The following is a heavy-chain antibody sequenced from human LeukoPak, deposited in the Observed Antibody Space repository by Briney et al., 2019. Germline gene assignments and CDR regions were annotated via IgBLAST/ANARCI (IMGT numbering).Heavy chain of an antibody. J-gene: IGHJ4*02. Sequence: SETLSLTCTVSGGSISSYYWSWIRQPPGKGLEWIGYIYYTVSTNYNPSLTSRVNISVDTSKNQFSLNLTSVTAADTAVYYCARWGSIAVARFDYWGQGTLVTVSS. CDR2: IYYTVST. V-gene: IGHV4-59*01. D-gene: IGHD6-6*01. CDR3: ARWGSIAVARFDY. CDR1: GGSISSYY.